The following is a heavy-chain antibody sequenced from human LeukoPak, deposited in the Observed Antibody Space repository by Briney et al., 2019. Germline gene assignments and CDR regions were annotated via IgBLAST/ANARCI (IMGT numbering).Heavy chain of an antibody. J-gene: IGHJ6*03. V-gene: IGHV4-38-2*02. CDR3: ARLVEYSSSSGHYYYYMDV. D-gene: IGHD6-6*01. Sequence: SETLSLTCTVSGYSISSGYYWGWIRQPPGKGLEWIGEINHSGSTNYNPSLKSRVTISVDTSKNQFSLKLSSVTAADTAVYYCARLVEYSSSSGHYYYYMDVWGKGTTVTVSS. CDR2: INHSGST. CDR1: GYSISSGYY.